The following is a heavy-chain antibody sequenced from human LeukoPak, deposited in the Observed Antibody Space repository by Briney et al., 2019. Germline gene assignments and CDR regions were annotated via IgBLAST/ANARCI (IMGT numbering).Heavy chain of an antibody. CDR1: GFTFSSYS. V-gene: IGHV3-21*01. D-gene: IGHD2-15*01. CDR3: ARDPSRYCSGGSYYADY. CDR2: ISSSSSYI. J-gene: IGHJ4*02. Sequence: GGSLRLSCAASGFTFSSYSMNWVRQAPGKGLGWVSSISSSSSYIYYADSVKGRFTISRDNAKNSLYLQMNSLRAEDTAVYYCARDPSRYCSGGSYYADYRGQGTLVTVSS.